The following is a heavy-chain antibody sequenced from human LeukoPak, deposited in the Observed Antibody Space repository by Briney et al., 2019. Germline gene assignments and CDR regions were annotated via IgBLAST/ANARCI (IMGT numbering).Heavy chain of an antibody. CDR3: ARVCGYADYFGGGLDP. J-gene: IGHJ5*02. CDR2: ISSSGTTI. D-gene: IGHD4-17*01. CDR1: GFTFSDYY. V-gene: IGHV3-11*01. Sequence: GGSLRLSCTASGFTFSDYYMTWIRQAPGKGLEWVSYISSSGTTIYYADSVKGRFTISRDNARRSLYLQMNSLRAEDTAIYYCARVCGYADYFGGGLDPWGQGTLVTVSS.